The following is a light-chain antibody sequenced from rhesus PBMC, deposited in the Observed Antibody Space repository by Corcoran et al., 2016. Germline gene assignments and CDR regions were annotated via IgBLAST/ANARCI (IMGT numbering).Light chain of an antibody. CDR2: YTD. V-gene: IGKV1-32*04. CDR3: QPDNSEPLT. J-gene: IGKJ4*01. CDR1: QGISSF. Sequence: DIQISQPPSSLSASVGDRVTITCGARQGISSFLNWFQQKPGNAPKLLIYYTDSLASGVPSRFSGGGSGRDFTLAHNSLQPESFAAYYYQPDNSEPLTFGGGAKV.